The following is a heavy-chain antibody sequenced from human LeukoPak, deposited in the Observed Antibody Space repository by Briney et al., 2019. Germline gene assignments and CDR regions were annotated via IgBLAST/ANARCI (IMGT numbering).Heavy chain of an antibody. CDR2: ISGSGATK. CDR3: AREGHTTGWPPFDF. CDR1: GFTFSTYE. V-gene: IGHV3-48*03. D-gene: IGHD2/OR15-2a*01. J-gene: IGHJ4*02. Sequence: QPGGSLRLSCAASGFASGFTFSTYEMNWVRQAPGKGLEWLSHISGSGATKYHADSVKGRFTISRDNAKNSLYLQMNSLRAEDTAVYYCAREGHTTGWPPFDFWGQGTLVTVSS.